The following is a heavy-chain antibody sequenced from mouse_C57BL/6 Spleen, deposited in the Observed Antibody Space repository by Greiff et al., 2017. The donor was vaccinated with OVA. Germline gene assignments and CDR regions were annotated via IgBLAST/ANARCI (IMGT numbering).Heavy chain of an antibody. J-gene: IGHJ2*01. CDR1: GFTFSSYA. CDR3: ARDSRYFDY. V-gene: IGHV5-4*01. Sequence: EVKVEESGGGLVKPGGSLKLSCAASGFTFSSYAMSWVRQTPEKRLEWVATISDGGSYTYYPDNVKGRFTISRDNAKNNLYLQMSHLKSEDTAMYYCARDSRYFDYWGQGTTLTVSS. CDR2: ISDGGSYT.